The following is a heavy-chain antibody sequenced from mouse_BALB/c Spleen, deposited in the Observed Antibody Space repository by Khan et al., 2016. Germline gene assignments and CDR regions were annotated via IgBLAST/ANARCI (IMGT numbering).Heavy chain of an antibody. Sequence: VQLKESGPSLVKPSQTLSLTCSVTGDSITSGYWNWIRKFPGNKLEYMGYITYSGTTYYNPSLKSRISITRDTSKNQYYLQLNSVTSEDTATYYCARNGPAWFTYWGQGTLVTVSA. CDR1: GDSITSGY. J-gene: IGHJ3*01. CDR2: ITYSGTT. V-gene: IGHV3-8*02. CDR3: ARNGPAWFTY.